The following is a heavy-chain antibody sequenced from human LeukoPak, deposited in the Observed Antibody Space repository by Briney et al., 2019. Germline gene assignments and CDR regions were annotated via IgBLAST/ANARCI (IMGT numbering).Heavy chain of an antibody. CDR2: IYYSGST. V-gene: IGHV4-39*01. CDR1: GGSISSSSYY. CDR3: ARSGYLSANWFDP. J-gene: IGHJ5*02. D-gene: IGHD3-22*01. Sequence: SETLSLTRTVSGGSISSSSYYWGWIRQPPGKGLEWIGSIYYSGSTYYNPSLKSRVTISVDTSKNQFSLKLRSVTAADTAVYYCARSGYLSANWFDPWGQGTLVTVSS.